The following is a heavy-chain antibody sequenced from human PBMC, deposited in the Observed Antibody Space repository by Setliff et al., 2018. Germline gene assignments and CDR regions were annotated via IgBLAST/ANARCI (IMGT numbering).Heavy chain of an antibody. J-gene: IGHJ4*02. Sequence: GGSLRLSCAASGFTFSTYGLNWVRQAPGKGLEWVANIHQDGSERHYVDSVKGRFTISRDNSKNTVYLEMNSLRAEDTAVYYCAKRGPYCSGGSCYLNYFDYWGQGTLVTVSS. CDR3: AKRGPYCSGGSCYLNYFDY. CDR2: IHQDGSER. CDR1: GFTFSTYG. D-gene: IGHD2-15*01. V-gene: IGHV3-7*03.